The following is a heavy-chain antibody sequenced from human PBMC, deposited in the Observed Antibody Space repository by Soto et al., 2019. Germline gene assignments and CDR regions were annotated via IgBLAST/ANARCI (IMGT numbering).Heavy chain of an antibody. CDR2: IYYSGST. Sequence: PSETLSLTCTVSGGSIISGGYYWSWIRQHPGKGLEWIGYIYYSGSTYYNPSLKSRVTISVDTSKNQFSLKLSSVTAADTAVYYCARAYGYCSGGSCANWFDPWGQGTLVTVSS. V-gene: IGHV4-31*03. J-gene: IGHJ5*02. D-gene: IGHD2-15*01. CDR3: ARAYGYCSGGSCANWFDP. CDR1: GGSIISGGYY.